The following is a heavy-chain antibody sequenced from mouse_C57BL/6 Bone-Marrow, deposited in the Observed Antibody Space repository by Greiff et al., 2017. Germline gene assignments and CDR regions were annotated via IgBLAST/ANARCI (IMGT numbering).Heavy chain of an antibody. CDR3: TRIAY. Sequence: DVKLVESGAELVRPGASVKLSCTASGFNIKDDYMHWVKQRPEQGLEWIGWIDPENGDTEYASKFQGKATITVDQSSNTAYLQLSILTSEYTAVYYCTRIAYWGQGTLVTVSA. V-gene: IGHV14-4*01. J-gene: IGHJ3*01. CDR2: IDPENGDT. CDR1: GFNIKDDY.